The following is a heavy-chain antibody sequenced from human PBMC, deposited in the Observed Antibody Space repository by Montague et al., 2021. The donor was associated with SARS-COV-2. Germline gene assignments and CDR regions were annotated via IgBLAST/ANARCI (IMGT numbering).Heavy chain of an antibody. CDR2: ISYSGRT. D-gene: IGHD3-10*01. V-gene: IGHV4-39*01. CDR3: ASSYYYGSGTYVYNYYMDV. J-gene: IGHJ6*03. Sequence: SDTLSLTCTVSGGSVSSSPYYWGWIRQPPGRGLEWVGSISYSGRTYLSPSLKSRLTISVDSSENQFSLRLSSVTAADTAVYYCASSYYYGSGTYVYNYYMDVWGKGTTVTVSS. CDR1: GGSVSSSPYY.